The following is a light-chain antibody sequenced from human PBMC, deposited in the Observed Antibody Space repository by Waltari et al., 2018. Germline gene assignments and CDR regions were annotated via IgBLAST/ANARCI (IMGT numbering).Light chain of an antibody. CDR2: GNN. CDR3: QSYDNSLSGWI. CDR1: SSNIEAGYD. Sequence: QSVLTQPPSVSGAPGQRVTISCTGSSSNIEAGYDVHWYQQLPGTAPKPLILGNNNRPSGVPDRCSGSKSGTSASLAITGLQAADEADYYCQSYDNSLSGWIFGGGTKLTVL. J-gene: IGLJ2*01. V-gene: IGLV1-40*01.